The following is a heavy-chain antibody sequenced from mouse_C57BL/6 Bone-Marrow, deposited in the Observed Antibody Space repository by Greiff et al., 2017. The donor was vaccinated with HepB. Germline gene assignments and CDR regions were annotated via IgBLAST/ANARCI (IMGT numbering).Heavy chain of an antibody. CDR3: ARAGLRRGGYFDY. V-gene: IGHV1-54*01. Sequence: QVHVKQSGAELVRPGTSVKVSCKASGYAFTNYLIEWVKQRPGQGLEWIGVINPGSGGTNYNEKFKGKATLTADKSSSTAYMELSSLTSEDSAVYFCARAGLRRGGYFDYWGQGTTLTVSS. CDR1: GYAFTNYL. D-gene: IGHD2-4*01. J-gene: IGHJ2*01. CDR2: INPGSGGT.